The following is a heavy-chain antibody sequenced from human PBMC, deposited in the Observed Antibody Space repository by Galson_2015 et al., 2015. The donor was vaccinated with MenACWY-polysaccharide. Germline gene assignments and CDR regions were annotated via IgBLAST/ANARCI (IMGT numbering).Heavy chain of an antibody. D-gene: IGHD2-8*01. CDR1: GYTFTNYY. Sequence: SVKVSCKASGYTFTNYYIHWVRQAPGLGLEWMGVVKPSGGNPKQEQKFQGRVTMTSDTSTSTVYMEVRSLGSDDTAIYYCARAAYCTHYCYYYYYMDVWGKGTTVTVSS. CDR3: ARAAYCTHYCYYYYYMDV. J-gene: IGHJ6*03. CDR2: VKPSGGNP. V-gene: IGHV1-46*01.